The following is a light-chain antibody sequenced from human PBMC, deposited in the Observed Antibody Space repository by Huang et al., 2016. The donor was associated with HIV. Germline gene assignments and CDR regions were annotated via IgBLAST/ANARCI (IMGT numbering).Light chain of an antibody. Sequence: EILMTQSTATLSVSPGETAALSCRASQSIGSNVAWYQQKPCQTPRLLIYDVSIRATGIPSRFSGSGSGTEFTLTVSNLQAEDFAFYYCQQYNDWPPYTFGQGTRLEI. CDR1: QSIGSN. V-gene: IGKV3D-15*03. CDR2: DVS. J-gene: IGKJ2*01. CDR3: QQYNDWPPYT.